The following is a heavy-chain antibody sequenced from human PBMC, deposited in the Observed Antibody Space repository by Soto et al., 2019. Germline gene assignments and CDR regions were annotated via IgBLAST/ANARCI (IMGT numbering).Heavy chain of an antibody. D-gene: IGHD2-2*02. CDR2: IIPIFGTA. J-gene: IGHJ4*02. CDR1: RGTFISYA. Sequence: SVKVSFKASRGTFISYAISWVRQAPGQGLEWMGGIIPIFGTANYAQKFQGRVTITADESTSTAYMELSSLRSEDTAVYYCARAPVPLYCSSTSCYNGFDYWGQGTLVTVSS. CDR3: ARAPVPLYCSSTSCYNGFDY. V-gene: IGHV1-69*13.